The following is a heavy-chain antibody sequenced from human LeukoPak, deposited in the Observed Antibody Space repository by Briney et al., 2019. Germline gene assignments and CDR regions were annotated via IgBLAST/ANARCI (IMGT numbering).Heavy chain of an antibody. CDR2: IYSGGST. D-gene: IGHD3-22*01. CDR3: ARGNGAGMIVVVTDLDY. CDR1: GFTVSSNY. V-gene: IGHV3-66*02. Sequence: GGSLRLSCAASGFTVSSNYMSWVRQAPGKGLEWVSVIYSGGSTYYADSVKGRFTISRDNSKNTLYLQMNSLRAEDTAVYYCARGNGAGMIVVVTDLDYWGQGTLVTVSS. J-gene: IGHJ4*02.